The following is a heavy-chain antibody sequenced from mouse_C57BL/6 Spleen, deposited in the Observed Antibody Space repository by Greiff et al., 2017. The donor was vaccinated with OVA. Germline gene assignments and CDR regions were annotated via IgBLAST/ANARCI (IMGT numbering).Heavy chain of an antibody. D-gene: IGHD3-2*02. CDR3: ARSGDPYYFDY. CDR1: GYTFTDYN. CDR2: INPNNGGT. J-gene: IGHJ2*01. Sequence: VQLEESGPELVKPGASVKMSCKASGYTFTDYNMHWVKQSHGKSLEWIGYINPNNGGTSYNQKFKGKATLTVNKSSSTAYMELRSLTSEDSAVYYCARSGDPYYFDYWGQGTTLTVSS. V-gene: IGHV1-22*01.